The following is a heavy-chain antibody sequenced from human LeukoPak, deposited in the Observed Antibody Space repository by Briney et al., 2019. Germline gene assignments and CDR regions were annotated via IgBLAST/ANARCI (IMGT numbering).Heavy chain of an antibody. Sequence: SETLSLTCTVSGGSISSYYWSWIRQPPGKGPEWIGYIYYSGNTNYNPSLKSRVTISVDTSKNQFSLKLSSVTAADTAVYYCARHYDFWSGYIDYWGQGTLVTVSS. V-gene: IGHV4-59*01. J-gene: IGHJ4*02. CDR1: GGSISSYY. D-gene: IGHD3-3*01. CDR3: ARHYDFWSGYIDY. CDR2: IYYSGNT.